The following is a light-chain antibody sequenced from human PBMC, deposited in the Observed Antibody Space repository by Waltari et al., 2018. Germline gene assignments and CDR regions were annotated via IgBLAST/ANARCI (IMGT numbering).Light chain of an antibody. J-gene: IGLJ3*02. V-gene: IGLV2-23*02. CDR2: EVT. Sequence: QSALTQAASVSGSPGQSITISCTGTSSDVGSYNIVSWYQQHPGKAPKLIFSEVTKRPSGVLNRFAGSKSCNTASLTISGLQAEDEADYFCSSYGSINTWLFGGGTKLTVL. CDR3: SSYGSINTWL. CDR1: SSDVGSYNI.